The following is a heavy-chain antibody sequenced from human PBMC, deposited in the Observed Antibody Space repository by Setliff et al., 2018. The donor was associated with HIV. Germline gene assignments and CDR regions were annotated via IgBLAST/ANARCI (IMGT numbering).Heavy chain of an antibody. Sequence: ASVKVSCKASGGAFSGYALSWVRQAPGQGLEWMGGLIPILGIAQYAQKFHGRVTISADTSTTTAYLEVSSLRSEDAAVYYCAKGYYHDSRGYPTGPAFDIWGQGTMVTVSS. V-gene: IGHV1-69*10. J-gene: IGHJ3*02. CDR2: LIPILGIA. D-gene: IGHD3-22*01. CDR1: GGAFSGYA. CDR3: AKGYYHDSRGYPTGPAFDI.